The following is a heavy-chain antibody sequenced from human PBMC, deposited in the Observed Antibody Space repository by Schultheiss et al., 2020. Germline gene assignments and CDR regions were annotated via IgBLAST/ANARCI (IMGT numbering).Heavy chain of an antibody. Sequence: GESLKISCAASGFTFSTYVMSWVRQAPGKGLEWVSAISGSGGSIYYADAVKGRFTISRDNSKNTLYLQMNSLRAEDTAVYYCAKGSSASLNWFDPWGQGTLVTVSS. CDR3: AKGSSASLNWFDP. D-gene: IGHD2-2*01. CDR1: GFTFSTYV. CDR2: ISGSGGSI. V-gene: IGHV3-23*01. J-gene: IGHJ5*02.